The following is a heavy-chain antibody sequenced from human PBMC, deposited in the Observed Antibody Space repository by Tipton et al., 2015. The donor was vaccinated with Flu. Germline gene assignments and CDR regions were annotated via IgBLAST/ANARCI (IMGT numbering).Heavy chain of an antibody. Sequence: QLVQSGAEVKKPGSSVKVSCKASGGTFSSYAISWVRQAPGQGLEWMGGIIPIFGTANYAQKFQGRVTITADESTSTAYMELSSLRSEDPAVYYCASNHGYPRRGYYYYGMDVWGQGTTVTVSS. V-gene: IGHV1-69*01. CDR2: IIPIFGTA. D-gene: IGHD5-24*01. J-gene: IGHJ6*02. CDR3: ASNHGYPRRGYYYYGMDV. CDR1: GGTFSSYA.